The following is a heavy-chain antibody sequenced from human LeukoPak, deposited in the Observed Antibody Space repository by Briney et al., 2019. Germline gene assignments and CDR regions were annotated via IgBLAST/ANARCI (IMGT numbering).Heavy chain of an antibody. CDR2: IIWSGAVT. J-gene: IGHJ3*02. Sequence: PGRSLRLSCAASGFTFDDYAMSWVRQGPGKGLEWVSGIIWSGAVTTYADSVKGRFTVSRDNAKSSLYLQMNSLRAEDTALYYCARGLRVGDNDAFDIWGHGTMVTVSS. CDR1: GFTFDDYA. CDR3: ARGLRVGDNDAFDI. D-gene: IGHD5-24*01. V-gene: IGHV3-20*04.